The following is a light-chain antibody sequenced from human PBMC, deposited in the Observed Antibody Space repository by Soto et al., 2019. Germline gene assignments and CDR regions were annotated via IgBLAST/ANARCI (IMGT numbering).Light chain of an antibody. CDR2: DAS. CDR3: QHRNNGPPGAA. Sequence: EIVLTQSPATLSLSRGDRATLSCSASQNVYSYLAWYQQKPGQAPRLLIYDASNRATGIPARFSGSGSGTDFTLTSSSLEPEDVGVYYCQHRNNGPPGAAFGGGTKVEIK. V-gene: IGKV3-11*01. CDR1: QNVYSY. J-gene: IGKJ4*02.